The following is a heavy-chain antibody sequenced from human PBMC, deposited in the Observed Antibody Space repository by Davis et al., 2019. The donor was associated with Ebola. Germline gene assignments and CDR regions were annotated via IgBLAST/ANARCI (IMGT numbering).Heavy chain of an antibody. D-gene: IGHD1-1*01. CDR2: INPHNGNT. V-gene: IGHV1-18*04. J-gene: IGHJ4*02. CDR3: ARAQFPTTSDH. Sequence: AASVKVSCKASGYTFTNYGITWVRQAPGQGLEWMGWINPHNGNTNYAQNVQGRVTMTTDTSTSTAYMEVGSLRYDDTAVYYCARAQFPTTSDHWGQGTLVTVSS. CDR1: GYTFTNYG.